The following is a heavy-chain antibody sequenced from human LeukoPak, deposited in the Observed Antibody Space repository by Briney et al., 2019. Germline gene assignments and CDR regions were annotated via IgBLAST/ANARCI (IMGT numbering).Heavy chain of an antibody. CDR2: INRYGGST. V-gene: IGHV3-20*04. J-gene: IGHJ5*02. D-gene: IGHD2-2*01. Sequence: PGGSLRLSCAASGFTFDDYGMSWVRQAPGKGLEWVSGINRYGGSTGYADSVKGRFTISRDNAKNSLYLQMNSLRAEDTALYYCARVQLGGGWFDPWGQGTLVTVSS. CDR1: GFTFDDYG. CDR3: ARVQLGGGWFDP.